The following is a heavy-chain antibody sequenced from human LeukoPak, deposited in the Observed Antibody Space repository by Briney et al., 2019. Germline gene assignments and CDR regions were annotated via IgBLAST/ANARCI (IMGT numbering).Heavy chain of an antibody. D-gene: IGHD6-13*01. V-gene: IGHV4-4*02. CDR3: ARDGTQEAGLFDY. J-gene: IGHJ4*02. Sequence: SGTLCLTCAVSGGSISSSNLWSWVRQPPGKGPASFGAIYHSGSTNYTPSLKSRVTISVDKSKNQFSLKLSSVTAADTAVYYCARDGTQEAGLFDYWGQGTLVTVSS. CDR2: IYHSGST. CDR1: GGSISSSNL.